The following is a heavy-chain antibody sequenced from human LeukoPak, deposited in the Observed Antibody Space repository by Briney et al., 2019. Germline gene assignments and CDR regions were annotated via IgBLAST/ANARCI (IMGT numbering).Heavy chain of an antibody. CDR2: IYSGGST. Sequence: PGGSLRLSCAASGFTVSSNYMSGVRQAPGKGLEWVSVIYSGGSTYYADSVKGRFTISRDNSKNTLYLQMNSLRAEDTAVYYCARDLPLMVRGVIITYYYGMDVWGQGTTVTVSS. D-gene: IGHD3-10*01. CDR1: GFTVSSNY. V-gene: IGHV3-66*01. J-gene: IGHJ6*02. CDR3: ARDLPLMVRGVIITYYYGMDV.